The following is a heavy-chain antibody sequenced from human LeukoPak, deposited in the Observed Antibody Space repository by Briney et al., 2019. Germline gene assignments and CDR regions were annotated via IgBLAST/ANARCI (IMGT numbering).Heavy chain of an antibody. CDR2: ISSSSSSK. V-gene: IGHV3-48*01. CDR1: GFTFSRYN. CDR3: ARDGPSYSSGWGRNFDY. J-gene: IGHJ4*02. D-gene: IGHD6-19*01. Sequence: GGSLRLSCVGSGFTFSRYNMNWVRQAPGKGLEWISYISSSSSSKYYADSVKGRFTISRDNAKNSLYLQMNSLRAADTAIYYCARDGPSYSSGWGRNFDYWGQGTLVTVSS.